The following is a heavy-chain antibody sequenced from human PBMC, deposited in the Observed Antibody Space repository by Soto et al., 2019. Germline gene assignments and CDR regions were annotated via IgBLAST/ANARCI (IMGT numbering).Heavy chain of an antibody. CDR1: GYTFTSYG. Sequence: ASVKVSCKASGYTFTSYGISWVRHAPGQGLEWMGWIRAYNGDTNYAQKFQTRVTMTTDKSTDTAYMDLRSLTSDDTAIYYCARAGAAPYYYYGLDVWGQGTTVTVS. D-gene: IGHD3-10*01. V-gene: IGHV1-18*01. CDR3: ARAGAAPYYYYGLDV. J-gene: IGHJ6*02. CDR2: IRAYNGDT.